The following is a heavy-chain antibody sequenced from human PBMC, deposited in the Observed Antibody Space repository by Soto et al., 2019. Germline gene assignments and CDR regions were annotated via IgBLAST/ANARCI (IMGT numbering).Heavy chain of an antibody. CDR1: RFTFSSYS. CDR2: SNSSSSYI. Sequence: AVGPLRLSSGDSRFTFSSYSMNWFLQAPGKELERVSSSNSSSSYIYYADSVKGLFTISRDNATNSLYLQMNSLRAEDRAVYYCARDATYYDFWSVYDGSLDVWGQGTTVTVSS. D-gene: IGHD3-3*01. J-gene: IGHJ6*02. CDR3: ARDATYYDFWSVYDGSLDV. V-gene: IGHV3-21*01.